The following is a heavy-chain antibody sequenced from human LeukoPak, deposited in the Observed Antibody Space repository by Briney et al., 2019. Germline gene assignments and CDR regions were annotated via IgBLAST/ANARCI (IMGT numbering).Heavy chain of an antibody. CDR2: INPSGGST. CDR3: ARSITMIVVAPDY. Sequence: ASVKVSCKASGYTFTSYYMHWVRRAPGQGLEWMGIINPSGGSTSYAQKFQGRVTMTRDTSTSTVYMELSSLRPEDTAVYYCARSITMIVVAPDYWGQGTLVTVSS. J-gene: IGHJ4*02. CDR1: GYTFTSYY. V-gene: IGHV1-46*01. D-gene: IGHD3-22*01.